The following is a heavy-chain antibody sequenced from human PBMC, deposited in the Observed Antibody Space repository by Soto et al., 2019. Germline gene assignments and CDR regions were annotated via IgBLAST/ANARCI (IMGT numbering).Heavy chain of an antibody. Sequence: ASVKVSCKASGYTFTSYAMHWVRQAPGQRLEWMGWINAGNGNTKYSQKFQGRVTITRDTSASTAYMELSSLRSEDTAVYYCARDSGYCSGGSCYLSAFDIRGQGTMVT. D-gene: IGHD2-15*01. CDR2: INAGNGNT. J-gene: IGHJ3*02. V-gene: IGHV1-3*01. CDR1: GYTFTSYA. CDR3: ARDSGYCSGGSCYLSAFDI.